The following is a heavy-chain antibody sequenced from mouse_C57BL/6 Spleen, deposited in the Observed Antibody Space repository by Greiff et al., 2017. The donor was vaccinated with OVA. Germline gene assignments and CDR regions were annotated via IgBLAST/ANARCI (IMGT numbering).Heavy chain of an antibody. CDR1: GYAFSSSW. CDR2: IYPGDGDT. Sequence: QVQLQQSGPELVKPGASVKISCKASGYAFSSSWMNWVKQRPGKGLEWIGRIYPGDGDTNYNGKFKGKATLTADKSSSTAYMQLSSLTSEDSAVYYCARNLRAYFDVWGTGTTVTVSS. J-gene: IGHJ1*03. CDR3: ARNLRAYFDV. D-gene: IGHD1-1*01. V-gene: IGHV1-82*01.